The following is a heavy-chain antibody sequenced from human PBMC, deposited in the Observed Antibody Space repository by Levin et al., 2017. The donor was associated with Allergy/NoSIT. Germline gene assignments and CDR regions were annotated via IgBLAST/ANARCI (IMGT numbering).Heavy chain of an antibody. Sequence: GGSLRLSCAASGFTFSSYAMSWVRQAPGKGLEWVSAISDSGGRTYYTDSVKGRFTISRDNSKNTLYLQMNSLRAEDTAVYYCAKENSWSYSSYWGQGTLVTVSS. V-gene: IGHV3-23*01. D-gene: IGHD1-26*01. CDR3: AKENSWSYSSY. CDR2: ISDSGGRT. J-gene: IGHJ4*02. CDR1: GFTFSSYA.